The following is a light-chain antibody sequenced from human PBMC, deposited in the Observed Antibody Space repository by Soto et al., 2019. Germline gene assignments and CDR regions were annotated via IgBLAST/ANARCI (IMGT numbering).Light chain of an antibody. J-gene: IGKJ1*01. CDR1: QSVSSSY. CDR2: GAS. Sequence: EIVLTQSPGTLSLSPGERATLSCRASQSVSSSYLAWYQQKPGQAPRLLIYGASSRATGIPDRFGGSGSGTDFTITISRLEPGDFAVYYCQQYGRTFGQGTKVEIK. V-gene: IGKV3-20*01. CDR3: QQYGRT.